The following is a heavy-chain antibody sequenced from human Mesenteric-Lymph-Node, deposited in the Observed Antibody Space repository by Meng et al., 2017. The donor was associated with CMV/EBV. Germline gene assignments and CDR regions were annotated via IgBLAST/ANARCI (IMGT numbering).Heavy chain of an antibody. D-gene: IGHD6-19*01. Sequence: AGFAFRSFWKQWVRQAAERGRVWVSRINGGGSGTTYADSVKGRFTISRDNAENTLCLQMSSLRAEETAVYYCARGPGSSGYYVGDHWGQGILVTVSS. V-gene: IGHV3-74*01. CDR2: INGGGSGT. CDR3: ARGPGSSGYYVGDH. J-gene: IGHJ4*02. CDR1: GFAFRSFW.